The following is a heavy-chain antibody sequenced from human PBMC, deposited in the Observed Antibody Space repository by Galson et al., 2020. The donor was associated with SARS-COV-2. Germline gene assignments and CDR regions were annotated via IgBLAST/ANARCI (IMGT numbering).Heavy chain of an antibody. Sequence: GESLKISCAASGFTFSSYSMNWVRQAPGKGLEWVSYISSSSSTIYYADSVKGRFTISRDNAKNSLYLQMNSLRAEDTAVYYCARGGGDWFDPWGQGTLVTVSS. CDR2: ISSSSSTI. CDR3: ARGGGDWFDP. CDR1: GFTFSSYS. V-gene: IGHV3-48*04. J-gene: IGHJ5*02.